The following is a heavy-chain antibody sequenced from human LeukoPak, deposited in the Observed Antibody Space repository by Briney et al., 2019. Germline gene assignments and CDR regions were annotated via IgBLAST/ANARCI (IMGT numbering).Heavy chain of an antibody. CDR2: INPNSGGT. Sequence: ASVKVSCKASGYTFTGYYMHWVRQAPGQGLEWMGWINPNSGGTNYAQKFRGRVTMTRDTSISTAYMELSRLRSDDTAVYYCARDGTIVGATYYYYYGMDVWGQGTTVTVSS. D-gene: IGHD1-26*01. CDR3: ARDGTIVGATYYYYYGMDV. CDR1: GYTFTGYY. V-gene: IGHV1-2*02. J-gene: IGHJ6*02.